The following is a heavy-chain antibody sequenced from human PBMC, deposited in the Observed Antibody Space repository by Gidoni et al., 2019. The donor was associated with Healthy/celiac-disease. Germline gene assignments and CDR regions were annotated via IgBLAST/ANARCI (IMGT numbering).Heavy chain of an antibody. CDR3: ARDSTSGGYSGYDWGSGLH. D-gene: IGHD5-12*01. J-gene: IGHJ4*02. CDR1: GFTVSRNY. CDR2: IYSGGST. V-gene: IGHV3-66*01. Sequence: EVQLVASGGGLVQPGGSLRLSCAASGFTVSRNYMSWVRQAPGKGLEWVSVIYSGGSTYYADSVKGRFTISRDNSKNTLYLQMNSLRAEDTAVYYCARDSTSGGYSGYDWGSGLHWGQGTLVTVSS.